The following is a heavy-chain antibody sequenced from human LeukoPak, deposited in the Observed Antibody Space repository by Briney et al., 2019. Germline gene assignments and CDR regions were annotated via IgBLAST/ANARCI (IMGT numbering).Heavy chain of an antibody. Sequence: SVKVSCKASGGTFSSYAISWVRQAPGQGLEWMGGIIPIFGTANYAQKFQGRVTITADESTSTAYMELSSLRSEDTAVYYCARGPTECSSTSCYEKSGGYYYYGMGVWGKGTTVTVSS. D-gene: IGHD2-2*01. J-gene: IGHJ6*04. CDR3: ARGPTECSSTSCYEKSGGYYYYGMGV. CDR2: IIPIFGTA. CDR1: GGTFSSYA. V-gene: IGHV1-69*01.